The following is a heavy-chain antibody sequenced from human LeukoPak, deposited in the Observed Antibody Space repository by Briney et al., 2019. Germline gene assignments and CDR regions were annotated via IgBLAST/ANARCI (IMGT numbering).Heavy chain of an antibody. CDR3: ARLSPLDIVVVVAEAGYMDV. V-gene: IGHV3-11*04. Sequence: PGGSLRLSCAASGFTFSDYYMSWIRQAPGKGLEWVSYISSSGSTIYYADSVKGRFTISRDNAKNSLYLQMNSLRAEDTAMYYCARLSPLDIVVVVAEAGYMDVWGKGTTVTVSS. CDR1: GFTFSDYY. CDR2: ISSSGSTI. J-gene: IGHJ6*03. D-gene: IGHD2-15*01.